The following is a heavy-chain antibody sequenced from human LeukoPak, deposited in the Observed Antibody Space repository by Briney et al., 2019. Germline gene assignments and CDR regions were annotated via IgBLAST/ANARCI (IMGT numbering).Heavy chain of an antibody. CDR1: GYSISSGYY. CDR2: IYHSGST. J-gene: IGHJ4*02. CDR3: ARGYCSGGSCYLFDY. D-gene: IGHD2-15*01. V-gene: IGHV4-38-2*02. Sequence: SETLSLTCTVSGYSISSGYYWGWIRQPPGKGLEWIGSIYHSGSTYYNPSLKSRVTISVDTSKNQFSLKLSSVTAADTAVYYCARGYCSGGSCYLFDYWGQGTLVTVS.